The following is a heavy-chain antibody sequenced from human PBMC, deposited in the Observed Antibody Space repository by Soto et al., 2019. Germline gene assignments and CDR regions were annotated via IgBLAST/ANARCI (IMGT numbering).Heavy chain of an antibody. D-gene: IGHD3-10*01. CDR3: AKDHESVGPGGYYEH. Sequence: EVQLLESGGGLVQPGGSLRLSCAASGFTFSSYGMSWVRQAPGKGLEWVSAISGSGGSTYYADSVKGRFTISRDNSKNTLYLQMNSLSAEDTAVYYCAKDHESVGPGGYYEHWGQGTLVTVSS. V-gene: IGHV3-23*01. CDR1: GFTFSSYG. J-gene: IGHJ1*01. CDR2: ISGSGGST.